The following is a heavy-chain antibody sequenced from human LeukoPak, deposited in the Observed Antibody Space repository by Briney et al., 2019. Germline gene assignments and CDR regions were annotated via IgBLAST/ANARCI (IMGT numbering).Heavy chain of an antibody. CDR2: ISWNSGSI. J-gene: IGHJ4*02. CDR1: GFTFDDYA. CDR3: AKGPPYYYDSSGSFDY. D-gene: IGHD3-22*01. V-gene: IGHV3-9*01. Sequence: GRSLRLSCAASGFTFDDYAMHWVRQAPGKGLEWVSGISWNSGSIDYADSVKGRFTISRDNAKNSLYLQMNSLRAEDTALYYCAKGPPYYYDSSGSFDYWGQGTLVTVSS.